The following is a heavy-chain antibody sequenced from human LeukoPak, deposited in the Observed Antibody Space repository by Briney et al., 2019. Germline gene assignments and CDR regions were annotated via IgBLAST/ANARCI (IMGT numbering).Heavy chain of an antibody. Sequence: PSETLSLTCTVSGGSISSYYWSWIRQPAGKGLEWIGRIYSSGSTNYNPSLKSRVTMSVDTSKNQFYLKLKSVTAADTGVYFCARRLDDFIDGEGLHYWFDLWGQGTLVTVSS. D-gene: IGHD3-10*01. CDR2: IYSSGST. J-gene: IGHJ5*02. CDR3: ARRLDDFIDGEGLHYWFDL. CDR1: GGSISSYY. V-gene: IGHV4-4*07.